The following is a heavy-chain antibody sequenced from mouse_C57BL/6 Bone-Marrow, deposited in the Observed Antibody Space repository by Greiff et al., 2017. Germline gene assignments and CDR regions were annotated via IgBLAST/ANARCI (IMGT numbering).Heavy chain of an antibody. CDR1: GYTFTSYW. D-gene: IGHD1-1*02. Sequence: QVQLQQPGAELVRPGSSVKLSCKSSGYTFTSYWMYWVKQWPIQGLAWIGNIDPSDSETHYNQKFKDKAALAVDKSSSAAYMQLSSLTSEDSAVYSCARSGSPYYVDCWGQGTTLTVSS. CDR3: ARSGSPYYVDC. V-gene: IGHV1-52*01. CDR2: IDPSDSET. J-gene: IGHJ2*01.